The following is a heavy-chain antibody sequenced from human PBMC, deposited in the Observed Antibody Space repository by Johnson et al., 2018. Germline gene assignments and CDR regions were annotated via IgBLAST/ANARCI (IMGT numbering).Heavy chain of an antibody. J-gene: IGHJ3*02. Sequence: QVQLVESGGGVVQPGRSLRLSCAASGFTFSSYGMHWVRQAPGKGLEWVAVISYDGSNKYYADSVKGRFTISRDNSKNTLYLQMNSLRAEETAVDYCAKTTLGVYYGSGNACDIWGQGTMVTVSS. V-gene: IGHV3-30*18. D-gene: IGHD3-10*01. CDR1: GFTFSSYG. CDR2: ISYDGSNK. CDR3: AKTTLGVYYGSGNACDI.